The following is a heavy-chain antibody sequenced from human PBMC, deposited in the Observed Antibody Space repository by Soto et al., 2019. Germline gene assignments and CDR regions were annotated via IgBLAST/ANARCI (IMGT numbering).Heavy chain of an antibody. Sequence: PSETLSLTCTVSGGSISSGGYYRSWIRQHPGKGLEWIGYIYYSGSTYYNPSLKSRVTISVDTSKNQFSLKLSSVTAADTAVYYCARGDSSGYYYEGWFDPWGQGTLVTVSS. CDR1: GGSISSGGYY. V-gene: IGHV4-31*03. D-gene: IGHD3-22*01. CDR2: IYYSGST. J-gene: IGHJ5*02. CDR3: ARGDSSGYYYEGWFDP.